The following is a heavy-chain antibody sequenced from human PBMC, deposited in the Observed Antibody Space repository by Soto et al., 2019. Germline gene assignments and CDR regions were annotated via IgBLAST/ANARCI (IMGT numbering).Heavy chain of an antibody. Sequence: ASVKVSCKASGYTFTSYDINWVRQATGQGLEWMGWMNPNSGNTGYAQKFQGRVTMTRNTSISTAYMELSSLRSEDTAVYYCARGSRRLLRFLEWATHNWFDPWGQGTLVTVSS. J-gene: IGHJ5*02. D-gene: IGHD3-3*01. CDR1: GYTFTSYD. V-gene: IGHV1-8*01. CDR3: ARGSRRLLRFLEWATHNWFDP. CDR2: MNPNSGNT.